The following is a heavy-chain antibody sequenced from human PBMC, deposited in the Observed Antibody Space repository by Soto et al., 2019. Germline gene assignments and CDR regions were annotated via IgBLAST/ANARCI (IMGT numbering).Heavy chain of an antibody. CDR2: ISGSGGST. Sequence: GGLRLSCAASGFTFSSYAMSWVRQAPGKGLEWVSAISGSGGSTYYADSVKGRFTISRDNSKNTLYLQMNSLRAEDTAVYYCAKGPVGGTGYYNWFDPWGQGTLVTVPQ. J-gene: IGHJ5*02. V-gene: IGHV3-23*01. CDR3: AKGPVGGTGYYNWFDP. D-gene: IGHD3-9*01. CDR1: GFTFSSYA.